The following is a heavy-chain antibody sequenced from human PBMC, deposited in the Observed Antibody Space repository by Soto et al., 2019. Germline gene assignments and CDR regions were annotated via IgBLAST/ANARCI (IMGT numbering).Heavy chain of an antibody. D-gene: IGHD3-16*01. CDR2: IYYSGST. Sequence: SETLSLTCTVSGGSISSYYWSWIRQPPGKGLEWIGYIYYSGSTNYNPSLKSRVTISVDTSKNQFSLKLSSVTAADTAVYYCAREIGWFDPWGQGTLVTVSS. CDR3: AREIGWFDP. J-gene: IGHJ5*02. CDR1: GGSISSYY. V-gene: IGHV4-59*01.